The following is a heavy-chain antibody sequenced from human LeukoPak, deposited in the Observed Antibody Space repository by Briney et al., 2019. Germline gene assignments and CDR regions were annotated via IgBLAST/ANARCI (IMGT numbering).Heavy chain of an antibody. D-gene: IGHD3-22*01. CDR3: ARAHIHYYDSSGYPGTPLPDY. V-gene: IGHV4-34*01. CDR2: INHSGST. CDR1: GGSFSGYY. J-gene: IGHJ4*02. Sequence: SETLSLTCAVYGGSFSGYYWSWIRQPPAKGLEWIGEINHSGSTNYNPSLKSRVTISVDTSKNQFSLKLSSVTAADTAVYYCARAHIHYYDSSGYPGTPLPDYWGQGTLVTVSS.